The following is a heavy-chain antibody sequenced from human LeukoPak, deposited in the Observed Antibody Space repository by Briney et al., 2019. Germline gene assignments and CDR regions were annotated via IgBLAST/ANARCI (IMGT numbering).Heavy chain of an antibody. Sequence: GGSLRLSCAASGFTASSNYMSWVRQAPGKGLEWVSVIYSGGSTYYADSVKGRFTISRDNSKNTLYLQMNSLRAEDTAVYYCARDQDIDSSGHYFFDSWGQGTLVTVSS. CDR3: ARDQDIDSSGHYFFDS. CDR1: GFTASSNY. CDR2: IYSGGST. D-gene: IGHD3-22*01. J-gene: IGHJ4*02. V-gene: IGHV3-66*01.